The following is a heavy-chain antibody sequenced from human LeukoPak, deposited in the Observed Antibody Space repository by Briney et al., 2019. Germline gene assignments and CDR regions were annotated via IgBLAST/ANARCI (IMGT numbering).Heavy chain of an antibody. V-gene: IGHV3-23*01. CDR1: GFTFSSYG. J-gene: IGHJ4*02. CDR3: AKGGNGYNLPHDY. D-gene: IGHD5-24*01. Sequence: GGTLRLSCAASGFTFSSYGMSWVRQAPRKGLEWVSAISGSGGSTYYADSVKGRFTISRDNSKNTLYLQMNSLRAEDTAVYYCAKGGNGYNLPHDYWGQGTLVTVSS. CDR2: ISGSGGST.